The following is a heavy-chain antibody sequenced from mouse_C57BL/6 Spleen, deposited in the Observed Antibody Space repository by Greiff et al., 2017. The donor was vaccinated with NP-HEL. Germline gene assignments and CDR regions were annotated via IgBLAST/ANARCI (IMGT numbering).Heavy chain of an antibody. CDR3: ARSFITTVVAFDD. D-gene: IGHD1-1*01. V-gene: IGHV1-54*01. CDR1: GYAFTNYL. Sequence: QVQLKQSGAELVRPGTSVKVSCKASGYAFTNYLIEWVKQRPGQGLEWIGVINPGSGGTNYNEKFKGKATLTADKSSSTAYMQLSSLTSEDSAVYFCARSFITTVVAFDDWGQGTTLTVSS. CDR2: INPGSGGT. J-gene: IGHJ2*01.